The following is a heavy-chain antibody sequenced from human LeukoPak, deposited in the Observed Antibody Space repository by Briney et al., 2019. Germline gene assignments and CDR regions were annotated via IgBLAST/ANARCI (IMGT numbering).Heavy chain of an antibody. Sequence: GGSLGLSCSASGFTFSNYAMHWVRQAPGKGLEYVSGINSNGGSTYYADSVKGRFTISRDNSKNTLYVQMSSLRAEDTAVYYCVKVPLRPYYFDYWGPGTLVTVSS. CDR1: GFTFSNYA. J-gene: IGHJ4*02. V-gene: IGHV3-64*05. CDR3: VKVPLRPYYFDY. CDR2: INSNGGST.